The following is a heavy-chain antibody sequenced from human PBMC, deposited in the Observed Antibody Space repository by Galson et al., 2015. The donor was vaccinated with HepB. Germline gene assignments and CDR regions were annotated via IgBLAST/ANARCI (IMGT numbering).Heavy chain of an antibody. V-gene: IGHV3-73*01. D-gene: IGHD3-22*01. CDR2: IRSKFNNYAT. CDR1: GFSFSGSA. J-gene: IGHJ4*02. CDR3: ARDLPLSHADSSGVDY. Sequence: SLRLSCAASGFSFSGSAMHWVRQASGKGLEWVGRIRSKFNNYATAYAESVRGRFTISRDDSMNTAYLQMNSLRAEDTAVYYCARDLPLSHADSSGVDYWGQGTLVTVSS.